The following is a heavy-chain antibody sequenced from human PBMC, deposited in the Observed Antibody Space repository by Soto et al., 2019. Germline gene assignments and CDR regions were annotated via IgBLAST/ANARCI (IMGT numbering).Heavy chain of an antibody. D-gene: IGHD2-2*01. CDR3: ASGGYCTSASCRPTYFDY. V-gene: IGHV3-23*01. Sequence: GGSLRVSCAASGLTFISFAMSWVRQAPGKGLEWVSAISGSGIGTYYAESVKGRFTISRDKSKNTLYLQMNSLRAEDTALYYCASGGYCTSASCRPTYFDYWGQGIPVTVSS. J-gene: IGHJ4*02. CDR1: GLTFISFA. CDR2: ISGSGIGT.